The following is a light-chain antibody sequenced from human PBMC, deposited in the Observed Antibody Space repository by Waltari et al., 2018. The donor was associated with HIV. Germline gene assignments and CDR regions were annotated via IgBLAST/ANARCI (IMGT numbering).Light chain of an antibody. J-gene: IGLJ1*01. CDR3: SSYTSSSTLYV. Sequence: QSALTQPASVSGSPGQSITISCTGTSSDVGGYNYVSWYQQHPGKAPKRMISELSNRPSGVTNRFSGSKSGNTAYLIISGLQVEDDADYYCSSYTSSSTLYVFGTGTKVTVL. CDR1: SSDVGGYNY. V-gene: IGLV2-14*01. CDR2: ELS.